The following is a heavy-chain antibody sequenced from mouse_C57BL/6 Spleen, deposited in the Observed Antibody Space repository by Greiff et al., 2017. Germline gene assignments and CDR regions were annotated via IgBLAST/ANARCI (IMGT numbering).Heavy chain of an antibody. D-gene: IGHD4-1*01. J-gene: IGHJ2*01. V-gene: IGHV1-69*01. CDR2: IDPSDSYT. Sequence: VQLQQPGAELVMPGASVKLSCKASGYTFTSYWMHWVKQRPGQGLEWIGEIDPSDSYTNYNQKFKGKSTLTVDKSSSTAYMQLSSLTSEDSAVYYCARKLTGTNYFDYWGQGTTLTVSS. CDR1: GYTFTSYW. CDR3: ARKLTGTNYFDY.